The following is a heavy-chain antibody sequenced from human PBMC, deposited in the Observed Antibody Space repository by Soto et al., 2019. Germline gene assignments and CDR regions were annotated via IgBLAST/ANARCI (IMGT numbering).Heavy chain of an antibody. CDR2: MFFSGNS. J-gene: IGHJ5*02. D-gene: IGHD2-15*01. CDR1: GGSISSYY. V-gene: IGHV4-59*01. CDR3: ARGPRGYCSDGVCTGWLAP. Sequence: SETLSLTCTVSGGSISSYYWSWIRQPPGKGLEWIGYMFFSGNSNYNPSLKSRVTISLDTSKNHFSLNLSSVTAADTAVYYCARGPRGYCSDGVCTGWLAPWGHGTLVTVS.